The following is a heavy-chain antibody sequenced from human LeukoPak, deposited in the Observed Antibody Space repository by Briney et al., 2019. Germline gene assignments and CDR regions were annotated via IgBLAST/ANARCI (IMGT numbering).Heavy chain of an antibody. CDR3: ASMWEGGY. D-gene: IGHD1-26*01. J-gene: IGHJ4*02. CDR2: TNRRGDIT. CDR1: GYTFGDYG. Sequence: GGSLRLSCAASGYTFGDYGMSWVRQVPGKGLEWVSGTNRRGDITGYADFVKGRFTISRDNAQNSLYLQMNSLRDEDTAVYFCASMWEGGYWGQGTLVTVSS. V-gene: IGHV3-20*04.